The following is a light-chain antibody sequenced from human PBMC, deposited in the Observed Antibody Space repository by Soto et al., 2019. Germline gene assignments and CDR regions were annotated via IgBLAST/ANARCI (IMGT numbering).Light chain of an antibody. CDR1: QSLLHSSGYNY. CDR2: LGS. V-gene: IGKV2-28*01. Sequence: DIVMTQSPLSLRVTPGEPASISCRSSQSLLHSSGYNYLHWYLQKPGQSPQLLISLGSDRSSGVPDRFSGSGSGTDSTLNISRVEAEDVGVYYCMQPLQTPWTFGQGTKVEIK. CDR3: MQPLQTPWT. J-gene: IGKJ1*01.